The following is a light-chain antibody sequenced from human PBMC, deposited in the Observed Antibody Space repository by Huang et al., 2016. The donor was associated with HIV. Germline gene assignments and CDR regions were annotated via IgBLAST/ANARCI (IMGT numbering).Light chain of an antibody. CDR3: HQRGNWPPYT. Sequence: EIVLTQSLATLSLSPGERATLSCRASQSFSNYLAWYQQKPGQAPRLLIYDASNRATGIPARFSGSGSGTDFTLTINSLEPEDFAVYYCHQRGNWPPYTFGQGTKLEIK. V-gene: IGKV3-11*01. CDR1: QSFSNY. CDR2: DAS. J-gene: IGKJ2*01.